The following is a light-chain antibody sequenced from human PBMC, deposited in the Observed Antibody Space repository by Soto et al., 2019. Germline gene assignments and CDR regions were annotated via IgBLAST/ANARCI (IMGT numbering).Light chain of an antibody. J-gene: IGKJ2*01. V-gene: IGKV3-15*01. Sequence: ERVMTQSPATLSVSPGERATLSCRASQSVSSNLAWYQQKPGQAPRLLIYGASTRATGIPARFSGSGSGTEFTLTISSLLSEDFAVYYCQQYNNWPPLYTFGQGTKLEIK. CDR3: QQYNNWPPLYT. CDR2: GAS. CDR1: QSVSSN.